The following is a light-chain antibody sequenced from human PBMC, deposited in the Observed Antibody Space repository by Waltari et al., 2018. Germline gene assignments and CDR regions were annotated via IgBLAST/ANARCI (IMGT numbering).Light chain of an antibody. CDR2: EVS. Sequence: QSALPQPASVSGSPGQSITISCSNTSTDLGTYKLVSWYQQRPGKAPRLVIYEVSERPSGVCNRLSGSKAGAPASLTIAGLQAEDEADYYCCSFAGSSTSFGTGTTVTVL. CDR1: STDLGTYKL. J-gene: IGLJ1*01. CDR3: CSFAGSSTS. V-gene: IGLV2-23*02.